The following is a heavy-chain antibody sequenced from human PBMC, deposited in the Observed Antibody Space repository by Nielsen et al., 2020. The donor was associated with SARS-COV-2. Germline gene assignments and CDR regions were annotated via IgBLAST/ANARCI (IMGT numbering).Heavy chain of an antibody. V-gene: IGHV3-9*01. Sequence: GGSLRLSCAASGFTFDDYAMHWVRQAPGKGLEWVSGISWNSGSIGYADSVKGRFIISRDNAKNSLYLQMNSLRAEDTALYYCAKDRGWELLGPMDVWGQGTTVTVSS. D-gene: IGHD1-26*01. CDR1: GFTFDDYA. CDR3: AKDRGWELLGPMDV. CDR2: ISWNSGSI. J-gene: IGHJ6*02.